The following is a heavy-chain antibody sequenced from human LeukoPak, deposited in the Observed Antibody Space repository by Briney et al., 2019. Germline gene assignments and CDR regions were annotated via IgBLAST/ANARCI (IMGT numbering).Heavy chain of an antibody. CDR1: GFTFSTLV. V-gene: IGHV3-64D*06. J-gene: IGHJ4*02. CDR3: VRGTGY. CDR2: ISSNGDNT. Sequence: HPGESLTLSCSVSGFTFSTLVMHWVRQAPGKGLEYVSAISSNGDNTYYADSVKGRFIISRDNSKNTLYLQMSSLRADDTAGYYCVRGTGYWGQGTLVTVSS.